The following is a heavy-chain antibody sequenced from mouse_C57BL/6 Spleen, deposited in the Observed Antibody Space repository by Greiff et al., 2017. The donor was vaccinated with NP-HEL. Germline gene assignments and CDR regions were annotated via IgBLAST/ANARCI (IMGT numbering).Heavy chain of an antibody. CDR1: GYTFTSYW. Sequence: VQLQQPGAELVRPGSSVKLSCKASGYTFTSYWMHWVKQRPIQGLEWIGNIDPSDSETNYNQKFKDKATLTVDKSSSTAYMQLSSLTSEDSAVYYCARFKYDGSSYWYFDVWGTGTTVTVSS. V-gene: IGHV1-52*01. CDR3: ARFKYDGSSYWYFDV. CDR2: IDPSDSET. J-gene: IGHJ1*03. D-gene: IGHD1-1*01.